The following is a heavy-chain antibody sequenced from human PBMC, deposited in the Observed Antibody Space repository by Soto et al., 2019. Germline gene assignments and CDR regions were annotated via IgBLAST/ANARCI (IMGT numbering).Heavy chain of an antibody. V-gene: IGHV1-18*01. CDR1: GYTFTSYG. Sequence: ASVKVSCKASGYTFTSYGISWVRQAPGQGLEWMGWISAYNGNTNYAQKLQGRVTMTTDTSTSTAYMELRSLRSDDTAVYYCARVRHDYYDSSGYYYLSDYWGQGTLVTVSS. CDR3: ARVRHDYYDSSGYYYLSDY. J-gene: IGHJ4*02. D-gene: IGHD3-22*01. CDR2: ISAYNGNT.